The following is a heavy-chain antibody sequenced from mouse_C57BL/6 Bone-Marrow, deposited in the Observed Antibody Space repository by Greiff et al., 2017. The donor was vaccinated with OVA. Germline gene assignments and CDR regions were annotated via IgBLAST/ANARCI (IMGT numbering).Heavy chain of an antibody. CDR1: GYTFTRYW. CDR2: IDPSDSYT. V-gene: IGHV1-59*01. J-gene: IGHJ4*01. D-gene: IGHD1-1*01. CDR3: APYYGSSYAMDY. Sequence: QVQLQQPGAELVRPGTSVKLSCKASGYTFTRYWMHWVKQRPGQGLEWIGVIDPSDSYTNYNQKFKGNATLTVDTSSSTAYMQLSSLTSEDSAVYYCAPYYGSSYAMDYWGQGTSVTVSS.